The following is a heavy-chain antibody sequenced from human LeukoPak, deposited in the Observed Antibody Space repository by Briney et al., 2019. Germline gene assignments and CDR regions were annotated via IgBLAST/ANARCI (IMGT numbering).Heavy chain of an antibody. CDR1: GHTFGDHY. D-gene: IGHD1-14*01. V-gene: IGHV1-2*02. CDR3: ARVLLRTGIPEGFDP. Sequence: ASAKVSCKASGHTFGDHYMHSVHHAPGQGLEWRGWINPNSGGTKYAQRFQGRVTMTRETSISTAYMELRRLRSDDTAVYYCARVLLRTGIPEGFDPWGQGTLVTVSS. CDR2: INPNSGGT. J-gene: IGHJ5*02.